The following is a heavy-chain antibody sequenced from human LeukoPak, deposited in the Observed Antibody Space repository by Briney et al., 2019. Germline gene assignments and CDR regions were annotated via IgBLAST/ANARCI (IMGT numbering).Heavy chain of an antibody. CDR3: AKDRTDVAGFYRPPAPRNNWFDP. Sequence: PGGSLRLSCAASGFTFSSYAMSWVRQAPGKGLQWVSTISGSGGSTYYADSVKGRFTISRDNSKNTLYLQMNSLRAEDTAVYYCAKDRTDVAGFYRPPAPRNNWFDPWGQGTLVTVSS. J-gene: IGHJ5*02. CDR1: GFTFSSYA. V-gene: IGHV3-23*01. CDR2: ISGSGGST. D-gene: IGHD6-19*01.